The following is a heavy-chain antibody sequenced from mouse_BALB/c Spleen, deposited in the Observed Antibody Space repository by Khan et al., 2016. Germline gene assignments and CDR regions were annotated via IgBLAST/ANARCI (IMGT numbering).Heavy chain of an antibody. CDR2: INPDRRTI. J-gene: IGHJ3*01. CDR3: ARAGYYGYLAY. Sequence: EVKLLESGGGLVQPGGSLKLSCAASGFDFRSYWMSWVRQAPGKGLEWIGEINPDRRTINYSPSLKDKFTISRDNAKSTLYLQMSKVRSEDTALYYCARAGYYGYLAYWGQGTLVSVSA. V-gene: IGHV4-1*02. CDR1: GFDFRSYW. D-gene: IGHD1-1*01.